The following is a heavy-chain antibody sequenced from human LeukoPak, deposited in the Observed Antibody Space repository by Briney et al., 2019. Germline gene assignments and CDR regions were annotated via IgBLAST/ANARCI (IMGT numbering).Heavy chain of an antibody. D-gene: IGHD2-21*02. Sequence: GGSLRLSCAASGFTFSSYSMNWVRQAPGKGLEWVSYISSSSSTIYYADSVKGRFTISRDNAKNSLYLQMSSLRDEDTAVYYCARDSYCGGDCYSATGYFQYWGQGTLVTVSS. CDR3: ARDSYCGGDCYSATGYFQY. J-gene: IGHJ1*01. CDR1: GFTFSSYS. CDR2: ISSSSSTI. V-gene: IGHV3-48*02.